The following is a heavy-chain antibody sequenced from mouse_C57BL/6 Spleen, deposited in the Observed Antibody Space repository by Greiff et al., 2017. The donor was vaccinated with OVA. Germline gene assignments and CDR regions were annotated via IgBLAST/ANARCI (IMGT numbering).Heavy chain of an antibody. D-gene: IGHD1-1*01. V-gene: IGHV1-55*01. CDR2: IYPGSGST. CDR3: AKGYYGSSYEDY. Sequence: QVQLQQPGAELVKPGASVTMSCKASGYTFTSYWITWVKQRPGQGLVWIGAIYPGSGSTNYNEKFKSKATLTVATSSSTACMQLRSPTSEDSAVDCCAKGYYGSSYEDYWSGGTTLTVSS. CDR1: GYTFTSYW. J-gene: IGHJ2*01.